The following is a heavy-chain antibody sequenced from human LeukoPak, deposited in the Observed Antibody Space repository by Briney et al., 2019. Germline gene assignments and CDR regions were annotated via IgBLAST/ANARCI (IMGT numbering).Heavy chain of an antibody. CDR2: TYYRSKWYN. J-gene: IGHJ4*02. V-gene: IGHV6-1*01. D-gene: IGHD6-19*01. CDR3: ARDLPPGLYSSGWYLDY. CDR1: GDSVSSSSAA. Sequence: SQTLSLTCAISGDSVSSSSAAWNWIRQSPSRGLEWLGRTYYRSKWYNDYAVSVKSRITINSDTSKNQFSLQLNSVTPEDTAVYYCARDLPPGLYSSGWYLDYWGQGTLVTVSS.